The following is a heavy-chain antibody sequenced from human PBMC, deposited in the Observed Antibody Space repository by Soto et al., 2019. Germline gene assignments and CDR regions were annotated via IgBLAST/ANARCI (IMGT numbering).Heavy chain of an antibody. CDR1: GFSLSTSGVG. V-gene: IGHV2-5*02. D-gene: IGHD6-13*01. CDR3: AHRPGYSGSWYHFEY. J-gene: IGHJ4*02. CDR2: IFWDDDK. Sequence: QITLKESGPPLVKPTQTLTLTCTFSGFSLSTSGVGVGWIRQPPGKALEWLALIFWDDDKRYSPSLKSRLSITKDTSKNQAVLTMTNMDPVDTATYYCAHRPGYSGSWYHFEYWGQGIVVTVSS.